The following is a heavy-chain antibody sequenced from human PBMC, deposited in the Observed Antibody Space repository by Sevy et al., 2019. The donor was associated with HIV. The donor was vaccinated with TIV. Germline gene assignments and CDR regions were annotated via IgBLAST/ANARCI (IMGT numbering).Heavy chain of an antibody. J-gene: IGHJ6*02. D-gene: IGHD2-15*01. Sequence: ASVKVSCKASGYTLTGYYMHWVRQAPGQGLEWMGWINPNSGGTNYAQKFQGRVTMTRDTSISTAYMELSRLRSDDTAVYYCARVCSGGSCYSSYYYYGMDVWGQGTTVTVSS. CDR3: ARVCSGGSCYSSYYYYGMDV. CDR1: GYTLTGYY. V-gene: IGHV1-2*02. CDR2: INPNSGGT.